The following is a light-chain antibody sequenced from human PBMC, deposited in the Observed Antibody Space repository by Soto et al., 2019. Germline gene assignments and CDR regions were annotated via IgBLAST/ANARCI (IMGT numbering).Light chain of an antibody. V-gene: IGLV2-11*01. CDR2: DVS. CDR1: SSDLSGYNY. CDR3: CSYAGTYTFAV. J-gene: IGLJ7*01. Sequence: QSVLTQPRSVSGSPGQSVTISCTGTSSDLSGYNYVSWYQQHTGNAPKLMIYDVSKRPSGVPDRFSGSKSGNTASLTISGLQAEDEADYYCCSYAGTYTFAVFGGGTKLTVL.